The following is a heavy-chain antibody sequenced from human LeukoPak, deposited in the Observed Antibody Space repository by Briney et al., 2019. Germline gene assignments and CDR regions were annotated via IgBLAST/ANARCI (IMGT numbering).Heavy chain of an antibody. D-gene: IGHD3-3*01. Sequence: PGGSLRLSCAASGFTFSSYSMNWVRQAPGKGLEWVSSISSSSSYIYYADSVKGRFTICRDNAKNSLYLQMNSLRAEDTAVYYCARDPNYDFTHFDYWGQGTLVTVSS. CDR2: ISSSSSYI. J-gene: IGHJ4*02. CDR1: GFTFSSYS. V-gene: IGHV3-21*01. CDR3: ARDPNYDFTHFDY.